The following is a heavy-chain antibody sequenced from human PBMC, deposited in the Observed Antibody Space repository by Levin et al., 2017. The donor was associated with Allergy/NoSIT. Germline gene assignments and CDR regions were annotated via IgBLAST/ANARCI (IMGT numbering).Heavy chain of an antibody. CDR2: INPSGGST. Sequence: GESLKISCKASGYTFTSYYMHWVRQAPGQGLEWMGIINPSGGSTSYAQKFQGRVTMTRDTSTSTVYMELSSLRSEDTAVYYCARDLPIDSSGFYYYYGMDVWGQGTTVTVSS. V-gene: IGHV1-46*01. D-gene: IGHD6-19*01. CDR1: GYTFTSYY. CDR3: ARDLPIDSSGFYYYYGMDV. J-gene: IGHJ6*02.